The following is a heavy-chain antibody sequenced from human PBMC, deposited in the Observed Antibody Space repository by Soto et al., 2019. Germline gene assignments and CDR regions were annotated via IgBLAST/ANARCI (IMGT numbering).Heavy chain of an antibody. CDR1: GYTFTSYG. J-gene: IGHJ4*02. CDR3: ARDLGQQLFDY. Sequence: QVQLVQSGAEVKKPGASVKVSCKASGYTFTSYGISWVRQAPGQGLEWMGWISAYNGNTNYAQKLQGRVTMTTDTSTSTGDMELRSLRSADTAVYYCARDLGQQLFDYWGQGTLLTVSS. CDR2: ISAYNGNT. V-gene: IGHV1-18*01. D-gene: IGHD6-13*01.